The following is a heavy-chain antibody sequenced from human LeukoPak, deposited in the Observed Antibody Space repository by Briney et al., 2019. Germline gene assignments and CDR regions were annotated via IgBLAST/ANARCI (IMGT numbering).Heavy chain of an antibody. Sequence: PSETLSLTCTVSGGSISRYYWSWIRQPPGKGLEWIGYIYYSGSTDYNPSLKSRVTISIDTSKNQFSLKLSSLTAADTAVYYCATCPITADGAVGYWGQGIRVTVSS. CDR2: IYYSGST. CDR1: GGSISRYY. CDR3: ATCPITADGAVGY. V-gene: IGHV4-59*01. D-gene: IGHD6-13*01. J-gene: IGHJ4*02.